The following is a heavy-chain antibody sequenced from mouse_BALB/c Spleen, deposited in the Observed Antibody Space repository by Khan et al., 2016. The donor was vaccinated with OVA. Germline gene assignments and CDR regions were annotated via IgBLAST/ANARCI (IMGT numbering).Heavy chain of an antibody. CDR3: SKNRNGYFYY. V-gene: IGHV2-2*02. J-gene: IGHJ2*01. Sequence: QVQLKQSGPGLVQPSQSLSITCTVSGFSLTNYGVHWVRQSPGKGLEWMGVIWSGGIHDYNETFISRLSIRKDISKCHVFFNMNSLQANDTARYYCSKNRNGYFYYWGQGTTLTVAS. D-gene: IGHD1-1*02. CDR1: GFSLTNYG. CDR2: IWSGGIH.